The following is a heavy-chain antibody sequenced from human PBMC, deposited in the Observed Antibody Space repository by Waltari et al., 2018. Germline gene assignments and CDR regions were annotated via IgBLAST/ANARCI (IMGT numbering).Heavy chain of an antibody. CDR2: IYYRGST. CDR1: GGSISSSNYY. D-gene: IGHD6-19*01. J-gene: IGHJ4*02. V-gene: IGHV4-39*07. Sequence: QLQLQESGPGLVKPSETLSLTCTVSGGSISSSNYYWGWIRQPPGKGLEWIGSIYYRGSTYYTPSLKSRVTISVDTSKNQFSLNLSSVTAADTAVYYCARDAQWLAGVDYWGQGTLVTVSS. CDR3: ARDAQWLAGVDY.